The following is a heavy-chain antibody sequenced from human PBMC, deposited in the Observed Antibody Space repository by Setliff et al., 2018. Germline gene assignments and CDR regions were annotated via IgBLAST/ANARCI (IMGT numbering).Heavy chain of an antibody. CDR1: GVSISSGSYYY. Sequence: ASETLSLTCTVSGVSISSGSYYYWSWIRQPAGKGLEWIGYVYNTGSANYNPSLKSRVTVSLDTSKKHFSLNLTSVTAADTAIYYCARGLPIGYFQPWGQGTLVTVSS. J-gene: IGHJ1*01. CDR3: ARGLPIGYFQP. V-gene: IGHV4-61*10. CDR2: VYNTGSA.